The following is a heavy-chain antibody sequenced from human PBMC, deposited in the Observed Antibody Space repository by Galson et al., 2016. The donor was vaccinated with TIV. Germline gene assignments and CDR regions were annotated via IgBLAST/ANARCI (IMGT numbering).Heavy chain of an antibody. CDR1: GDSVSSHSA. V-gene: IGHV6-1*01. CDR2: TYYRSKWYN. CDR3: ARDQGGASGY. Sequence: CAISGDSVSSHSAWNWIRQSPSRGLEWLGRTYYRSKWYNDYALSVKSRITINPDTSKNQFSLQLNSMTPEDTAVYYCARDQGGASGYWGQGTLVTVSS. J-gene: IGHJ4*02. D-gene: IGHD3-16*01.